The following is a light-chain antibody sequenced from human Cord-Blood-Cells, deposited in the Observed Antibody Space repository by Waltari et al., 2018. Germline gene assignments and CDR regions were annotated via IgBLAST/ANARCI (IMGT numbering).Light chain of an antibody. CDR2: EVS. CDR3: SSYAGRNNLV. Sequence: QSALTQPPSASGSPGQSVTISCTGTSSDVGGNNYVSWYQHPPGKAPSLMIYEVSKRPSGDPELVSGSKSGNTASLTVSGLRTEDEADYYCSSYAGRNNLVFGGGTRLTVL. CDR1: SSDVGGNNY. V-gene: IGLV2-8*01. J-gene: IGLJ3*02.